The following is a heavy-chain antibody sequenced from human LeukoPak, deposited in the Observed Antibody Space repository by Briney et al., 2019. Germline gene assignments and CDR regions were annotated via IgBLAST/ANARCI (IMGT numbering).Heavy chain of an antibody. CDR2: ISYSGST. J-gene: IGHJ6*03. D-gene: IGHD3-9*01. V-gene: IGHV4-59*12. Sequence: TTSETLSLTCTVSGDSLSPYYWGWIRQPPGKGLEWLGYISYSGSTNYNPSLKSRVTMSVDTSKNQFSLKLSSVTAADTAVYYCARGLRGLRYFDWLTDYYYMDVWGKGTTVTISS. CDR1: GDSLSPYY. CDR3: ARGLRGLRYFDWLTDYYYMDV.